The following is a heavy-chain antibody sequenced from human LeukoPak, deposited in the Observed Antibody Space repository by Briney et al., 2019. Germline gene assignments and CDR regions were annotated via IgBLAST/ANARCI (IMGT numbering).Heavy chain of an antibody. CDR3: VRDVSDSGWYGDDAFDI. CDR1: GFTYSKHW. D-gene: IGHD6-19*01. V-gene: IGHV3-74*01. CDR2: INTVATSR. J-gene: IGHJ3*02. Sequence: GGSLRLSCAASGFTYSKHWMHWVPQAPGKELVWVSRINTVATSRDYADSVKGRFSISRDNAKNMLYMEMSSLRVEDTAVYYCVRDVSDSGWYGDDAFDIWGQGTMVTVSS.